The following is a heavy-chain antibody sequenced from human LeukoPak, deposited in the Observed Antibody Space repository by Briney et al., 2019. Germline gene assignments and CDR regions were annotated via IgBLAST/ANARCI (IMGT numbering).Heavy chain of an antibody. V-gene: IGHV3-23*01. D-gene: IGHD2-15*01. CDR1: GFTFSSYV. CDR3: AKLALPAYSYGMDV. J-gene: IGHJ6*02. Sequence: HPGGSLRLPCAASGFTFSSYVMSWVRQAPRKGLEWVSSISGSGGTTFYADSVKGRFTISRDNSKNTLHLQVNSLRAEDTAVYYCAKLALPAYSYGMDVWGQGTTVTVS. CDR2: ISGSGGTT.